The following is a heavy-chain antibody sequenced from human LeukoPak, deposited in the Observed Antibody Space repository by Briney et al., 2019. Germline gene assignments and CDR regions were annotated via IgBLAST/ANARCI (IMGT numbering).Heavy chain of an antibody. V-gene: IGHV3-23*01. CDR3: ARDGTAMVITNGYFDY. Sequence: SGGSLRLSCAASGFTFASYAMTWVRQAPGKGLEWVSAVSGSGSTYSADSVKGRFTISRDNSKNTLYLQINSLRAEDTAVYYCARDGTAMVITNGYFDYWGQGTLVTVSS. CDR2: VSGSGST. J-gene: IGHJ4*02. CDR1: GFTFASYA. D-gene: IGHD5-18*01.